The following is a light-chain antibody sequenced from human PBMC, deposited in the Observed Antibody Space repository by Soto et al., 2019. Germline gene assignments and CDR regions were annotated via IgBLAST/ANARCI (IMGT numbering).Light chain of an antibody. CDR3: QQYNSYPE. CDR1: QSISSW. V-gene: IGKV1-5*01. CDR2: DAS. Sequence: DIQMTQSPSTLSASVGDRVTITCRVSQSISSWLAWYQQKPGKAPKLLIYDASSLESGVPSRFSGSGSGTEFTLTISSLQPDDFPTYYCQQYNSYPEFGQGTKVEIK. J-gene: IGKJ1*01.